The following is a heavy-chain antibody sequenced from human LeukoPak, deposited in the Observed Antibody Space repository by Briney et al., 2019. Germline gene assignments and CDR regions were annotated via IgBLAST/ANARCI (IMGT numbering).Heavy chain of an antibody. V-gene: IGHV3-21*04. CDR2: ISSSSSFI. D-gene: IGHD3-16*01. CDR3: ARDLASSDV. CDR1: GFTFSRYS. J-gene: IGHJ6*04. Sequence: GGSLRLSCAASGFTFSRYSMNWVRQAPGKGLEWVSSISSSSSFIYYADSVKGRFTISRDNAKKSMYLQMNSLRAEDTALYYCARDLASSDVWGKGTTVTVSS.